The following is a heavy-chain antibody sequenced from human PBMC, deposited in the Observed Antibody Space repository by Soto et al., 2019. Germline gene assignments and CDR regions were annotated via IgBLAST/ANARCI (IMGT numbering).Heavy chain of an antibody. CDR1: GFTFDDYA. V-gene: IGHV3-9*01. CDR2: ISWNSGSI. Sequence: EVQLVESGGGLVQPGRSLRLSCAASGFTFDDYAMHWVRQAPGKGLEWVSGISWNSGSIGYADSVKGRFTISRDNAKSSLYMEMNGLRAEGRALYYCAKSIVGGKGLKDWGQGTLVTVSS. D-gene: IGHD1-26*01. J-gene: IGHJ4*02. CDR3: AKSIVGGKGLKD.